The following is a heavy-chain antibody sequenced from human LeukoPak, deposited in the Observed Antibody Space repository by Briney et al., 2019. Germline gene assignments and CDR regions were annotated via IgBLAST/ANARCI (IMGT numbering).Heavy chain of an antibody. V-gene: IGHV4-34*01. CDR3: ARSGYDYQEIDY. CDR2: INHSGST. Sequence: PSETLSPTCAVYGGSFSGYYWSWIRQPPGKGLEWIGEINHSGSTNYNPSLKSRVTISVDTSKNQFSLKLSSVTAADTAVYYCARSGYDYQEIDYWGQGTLVTVSS. CDR1: GGSFSGYY. J-gene: IGHJ4*02. D-gene: IGHD5-12*01.